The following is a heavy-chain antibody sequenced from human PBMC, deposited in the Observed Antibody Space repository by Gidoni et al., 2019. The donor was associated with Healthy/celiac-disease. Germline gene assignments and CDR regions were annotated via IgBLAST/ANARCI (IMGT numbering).Heavy chain of an antibody. J-gene: IGHJ5*02. D-gene: IGHD2-21*02. V-gene: IGHV4-39*07. CDR3: ARVPYCGGDCYSGWFDP. CDR1: GGSISSGSYY. Sequence: QLQLQESGPGLVKPSETLSLTCTVSGGSISSGSYYWGWIRQPPGKGLEWFGSIYYSGCTYYNPSLKSRVTISVDTSKNQFSLKLSSVTAADTAVYYCARVPYCGGDCYSGWFDPWGQGTLVTVSS. CDR2: IYYSGCT.